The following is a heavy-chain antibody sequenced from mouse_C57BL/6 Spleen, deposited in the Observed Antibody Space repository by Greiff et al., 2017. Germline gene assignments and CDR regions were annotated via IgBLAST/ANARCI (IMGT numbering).Heavy chain of an antibody. CDR2: IYPRSGNT. CDR1: GYTFTSYG. V-gene: IGHV1-81*01. D-gene: IGHD2-4*01. J-gene: IGHJ1*03. Sequence: QLQESGAELARPGASVKLSCKASGYTFTSYGISWVKQRTGQGLEWIGEIYPRSGNTYYNEKFKGKATLTADKSSSTAYMELRSLTSEDSAVYFCANDYEERYWYFDVWGTGTTVTVSS. CDR3: ANDYEERYWYFDV.